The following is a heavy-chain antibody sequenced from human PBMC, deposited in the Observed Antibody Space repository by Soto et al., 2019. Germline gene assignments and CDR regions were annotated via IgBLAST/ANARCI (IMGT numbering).Heavy chain of an antibody. CDR2: IIPIYGTA. J-gene: IGHJ4*02. V-gene: IGHV1-69*12. D-gene: IGHD2-8*01. CDR3: ARDYCTNCVCFADFDY. CDR1: GGTFSSYA. Sequence: QVQLVQSGAEVKKPGSSVKVSCKASGGTFSSYAISWVRQAPGQGLEWMGGIIPIYGTANYAQKFQGRGTITADEYTSTAYMELSSLRAEDTAVYYCARDYCTNCVCFADFDYWGQGSLVTVSS.